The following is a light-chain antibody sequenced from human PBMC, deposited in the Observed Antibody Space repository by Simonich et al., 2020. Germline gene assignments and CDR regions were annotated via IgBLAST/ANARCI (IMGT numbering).Light chain of an antibody. V-gene: IGLV2-11*01. CDR3: CSYAGSYTLV. CDR1: SSDVGGYNY. J-gene: IGLJ3*02. CDR2: DVS. Sequence: QSALTQPRSVSGAPGQSVTLYGTGTSSDVGGYNYVSWYQRHQGKAPKLMIYDVSQRPSGVPERFSGSKSGNAASLTISGLQAEDEADYYCCSYAGSYTLVFGGGTKLTVL.